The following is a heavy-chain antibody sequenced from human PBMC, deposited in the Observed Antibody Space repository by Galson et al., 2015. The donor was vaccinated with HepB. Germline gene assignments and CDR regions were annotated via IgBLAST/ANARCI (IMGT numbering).Heavy chain of an antibody. CDR2: IWYDGSNK. CDR1: GFTFSKYG. D-gene: IGHD1-7*01. Sequence: SLRLSCAASGFTFSKYGMHWVRQAPGKGLEWVAIIWYDGSNKYYADSAKGRFTISRDNSKNTLYMQMNSLRAEDTAVYYCATTTQFYYYYGLDVWGQGTTVTVSS. CDR3: ATTTQFYYYYGLDV. J-gene: IGHJ6*02. V-gene: IGHV3-33*01.